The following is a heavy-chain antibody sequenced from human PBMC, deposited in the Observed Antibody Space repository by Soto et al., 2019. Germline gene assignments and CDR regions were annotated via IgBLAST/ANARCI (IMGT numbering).Heavy chain of an antibody. V-gene: IGHV4-39*01. CDR3: ARRPNWNYAIDY. J-gene: IGHJ4*02. CDR2: IYYSGST. CDR1: GGSISSSSYY. D-gene: IGHD1-7*01. Sequence: SETLSLTCTVSGGSISSSSYYWGWIRQPPGKGLEWIGSIYYSGSTYYNPSLKSRVTISVDTSKNQFSLKLSSVTAADTAVYYCARRPNWNYAIDYWGQGTLVTVSS.